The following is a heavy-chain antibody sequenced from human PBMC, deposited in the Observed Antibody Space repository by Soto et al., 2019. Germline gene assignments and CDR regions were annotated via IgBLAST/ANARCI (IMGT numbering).Heavy chain of an antibody. CDR3: PSEPLIPFDWLAS. Sequence: GGSLRLSCAASGNSFGSYWMSWVRQSPGKGLEWVANIIQDGSEKHYVDSVKGRFTISRDNAKNSVYLQMHSLRPEDTAVYYCPSEPLIPFDWLASWGQGTLVTVSS. CDR2: IIQDGSEK. J-gene: IGHJ5*02. CDR1: GNSFGSYW. V-gene: IGHV3-7*03. D-gene: IGHD2-2*02.